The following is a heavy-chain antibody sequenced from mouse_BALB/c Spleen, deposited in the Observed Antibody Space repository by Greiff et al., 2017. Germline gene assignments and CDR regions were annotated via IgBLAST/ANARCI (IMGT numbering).Heavy chain of an antibody. D-gene: IGHD1-1*01. CDR2: ISDGGSYT. CDR3: ARAGDYYGSSYGFDY. CDR1: GFTFSDYY. Sequence: EVQVVESGGGLVKPGGSLKLSCAASGFTFSDYYMYWVRQTPEKRLEWVATISDGGSYTYYPDSVKGRFTISRDNAKNNLYLQMSSLKSEDTAMYYCARAGDYYGSSYGFDYWGQGTTLTVSS. V-gene: IGHV5-4*02. J-gene: IGHJ2*01.